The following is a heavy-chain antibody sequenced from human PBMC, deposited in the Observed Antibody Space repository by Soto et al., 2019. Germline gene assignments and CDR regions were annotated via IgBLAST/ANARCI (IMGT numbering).Heavy chain of an antibody. D-gene: IGHD3-10*02. CDR1: GYTFTSYG. J-gene: IGHJ6*02. CDR2: ISAYNGNT. Sequence: ASVKVSCKASGYTFTSYGISWVRQAPGQGLEWMGWISAYNGNTNYAQKLQGRVTMTTDTSTSTAYMELRSLRPDDTAVYYCERNVYYYYGNYVRGQRTTVTVSS. CDR3: ERNVYYYYGNYV. V-gene: IGHV1-18*01.